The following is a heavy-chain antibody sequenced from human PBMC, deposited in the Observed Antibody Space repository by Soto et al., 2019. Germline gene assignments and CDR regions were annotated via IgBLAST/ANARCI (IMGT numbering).Heavy chain of an antibody. V-gene: IGHV1-2*02. J-gene: IGHJ3*02. Sequence: VQLVQSGAEVKKPGASVKVSCKASGYTFTGYYMHWVRQAPGQGLEWMGWINPNSGGTNHAQKYQGRFTMTRETSSSKASMELSRIRYDDTAVYYYRIHHHYSDSSGYYLAAFDIWGQGKMVTVYS. CDR3: RIHHHYSDSSGYYLAAFDI. CDR2: INPNSGGT. CDR1: GYTFTGYY. D-gene: IGHD3-22*01.